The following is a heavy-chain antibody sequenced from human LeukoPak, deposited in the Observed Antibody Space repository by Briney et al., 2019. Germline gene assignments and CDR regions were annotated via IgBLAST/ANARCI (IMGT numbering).Heavy chain of an antibody. CDR1: VGTFSSYA. CDR2: IIPIFGTA. D-gene: IGHD3-22*01. Sequence: ASGKVSCKASVGTFSSYAISWVPEAPGQGLEGMGGIIPIFGTANYAKKFQGRVTVTTDESTSTDYMELSSLRSEDTAVYSCALMHSYYDDSSGYYPHYFDYSGQGTLVTVSS. CDR3: ALMHSYYDDSSGYYPHYFDY. V-gene: IGHV1-69*05. J-gene: IGHJ4*02.